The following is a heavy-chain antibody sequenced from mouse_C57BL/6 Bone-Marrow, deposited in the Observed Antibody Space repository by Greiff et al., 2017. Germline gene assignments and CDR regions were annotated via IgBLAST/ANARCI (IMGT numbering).Heavy chain of an antibody. J-gene: IGHJ2*01. Sequence: EVKLVESGGDLVKPGGSLTLSCAASGFPLSSYGMSWVRQTPDKRLEWVATISSGGSYTYYPDSVKGRFTISRDNAKNTLYLQMSSLKSEDTAMYYCARQFSDSNYDYFYYWGQGTTLTVSS. D-gene: IGHD2-5*01. CDR1: GFPLSSYG. CDR3: ARQFSDSNYDYFYY. CDR2: ISSGGSYT. V-gene: IGHV5-6*01.